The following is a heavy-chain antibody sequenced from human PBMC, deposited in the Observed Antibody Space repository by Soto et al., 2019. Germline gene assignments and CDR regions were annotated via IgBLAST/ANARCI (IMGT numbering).Heavy chain of an antibody. V-gene: IGHV1-69*06. CDR2: IIPIFGTA. CDR1: AYTFTDYF. D-gene: IGHD3-22*01. Sequence: ASVKVSCKASAYTFTDYFIHWVLQAPGEGLEWMGWIIPIFGTANYAQKFQGRVTITADKSTSTAYMELSSLRSEDTAVYYCARARRSITMIVVVRGGMDVWGQGTTVTVSS. J-gene: IGHJ6*02. CDR3: ARARRSITMIVVVRGGMDV.